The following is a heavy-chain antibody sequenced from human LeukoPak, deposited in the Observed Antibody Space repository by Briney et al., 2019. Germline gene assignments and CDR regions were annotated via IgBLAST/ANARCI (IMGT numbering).Heavy chain of an antibody. D-gene: IGHD4-23*01. CDR2: ISSSSSYM. Sequence: KSGGSLRLSCAASGFTFSSYSMNWVRQAPGKGLEWVSSISSSSSYMYYADSVKGRFTISRDNAKNSLYLQMNSLRAEDTAVYYCARDGYSDYWGQGTLVTVSS. CDR3: ARDGYSDY. V-gene: IGHV3-21*01. J-gene: IGHJ4*02. CDR1: GFTFSSYS.